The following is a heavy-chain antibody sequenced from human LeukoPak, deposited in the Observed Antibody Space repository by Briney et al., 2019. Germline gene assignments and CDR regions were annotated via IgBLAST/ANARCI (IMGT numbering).Heavy chain of an antibody. CDR1: GFTFTSYS. CDR3: ARDHSCGWYGNMDV. Sequence: GGSLRLSCAASGFTFTSYSMNWVRQAPGKGLEWVSSISSSSSYIYYADSVRGRFTISRDNAKNSLYLQMNSLRAEDTAVYYCARDHSCGWYGNMDVWGKGTTVTVSS. J-gene: IGHJ6*03. D-gene: IGHD6-19*01. V-gene: IGHV3-21*01. CDR2: ISSSSSYI.